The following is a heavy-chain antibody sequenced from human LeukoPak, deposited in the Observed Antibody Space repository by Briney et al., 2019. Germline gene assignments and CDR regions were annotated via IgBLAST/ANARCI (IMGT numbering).Heavy chain of an antibody. Sequence: VSVKVSCKASGYTFTSYGISWVRQAPGQGLEWMGWINPNSGGTNYAQKFQGRVTMTRDTSISTAYMELSRLRSDDTAVYYCARVYTTTYYYDSSGYPEDYWGQGTLVTVSS. CDR3: ARVYTTTYYYDSSGYPEDY. J-gene: IGHJ4*02. D-gene: IGHD3-22*01. V-gene: IGHV1-2*02. CDR2: INPNSGGT. CDR1: GYTFTSYG.